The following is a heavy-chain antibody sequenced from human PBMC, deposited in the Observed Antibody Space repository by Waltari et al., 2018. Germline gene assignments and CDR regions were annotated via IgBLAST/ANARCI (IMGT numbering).Heavy chain of an antibody. J-gene: IGHJ4*02. V-gene: IGHV4-59*01. CDR1: GGSISSYY. CDR2: IYYSGST. D-gene: IGHD4-17*01. Sequence: QVQLQESGPGLVKPSETLSLTCTVSGGSISSYYWSWIRQPPGKGLEWIGYIYYSGSTNHNPSLKSRVTISVDTSKNQFSLKRSSVTAADTAVYYCARDYGDYEYYFDYWGQGTLVTVSS. CDR3: ARDYGDYEYYFDY.